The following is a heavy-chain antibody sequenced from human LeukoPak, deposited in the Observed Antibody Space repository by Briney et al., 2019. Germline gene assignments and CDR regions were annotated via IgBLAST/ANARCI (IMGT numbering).Heavy chain of an antibody. V-gene: IGHV4-59*01. D-gene: IGHD6-13*01. CDR2: IYYSGST. CDR1: GGSISSYY. J-gene: IGHJ5*02. Sequence: ASETLSLTCTVSGGSISSYYWSWIRQPPGKGLEWIGYIYYSGSTNYNPSLKSRVTISVDTSKNQFSLKLSSVTAAVTAVYYCARERRIAAAGTGGWFDPWGQGTLVTVSS. CDR3: ARERRIAAAGTGGWFDP.